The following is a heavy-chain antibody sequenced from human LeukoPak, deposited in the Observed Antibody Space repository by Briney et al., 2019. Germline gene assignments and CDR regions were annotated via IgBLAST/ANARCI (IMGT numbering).Heavy chain of an antibody. Sequence: PGGSLRLSCAASGSTFSSYAMSWVRQAPGKGLEWVANMNQYGSEKYYVDSVKGRFTISRDNAENSLYLEMNSLRAEDTAVYYCARADQVRGASRAYWGQGTLVAVSS. CDR2: MNQYGSEK. D-gene: IGHD3-10*01. CDR1: GSTFSSYA. J-gene: IGHJ4*02. CDR3: ARADQVRGASRAY. V-gene: IGHV3-7*01.